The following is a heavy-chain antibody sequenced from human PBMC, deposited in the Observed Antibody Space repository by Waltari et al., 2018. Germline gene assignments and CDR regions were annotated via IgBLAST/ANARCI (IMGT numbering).Heavy chain of an antibody. V-gene: IGHV3-7*01. CDR2: IKKDGMEE. D-gene: IGHD3-22*01. Sequence: EAQLMESGGGLVQPGGSLRLSCAASGLTLSSYWMSWVRQAPGKGLEWVANIKKDGMEEDYVDSVRGRFTISRDNAKNSLYLQMNSLRPEDTAVYYCARDQWFAFDIWGQGTMVTVSS. CDR1: GLTLSSYW. CDR3: ARDQWFAFDI. J-gene: IGHJ3*02.